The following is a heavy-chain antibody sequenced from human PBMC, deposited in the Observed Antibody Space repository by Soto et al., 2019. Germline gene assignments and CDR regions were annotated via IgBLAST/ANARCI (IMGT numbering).Heavy chain of an antibody. J-gene: IGHJ3*02. Sequence: QVQLLESGGGVVQPGRSLRLSCAASGFTFSSYAMHWVRQAPGKGLEWVAVISYDGSNKYYADSVKGRFTISRDNSKNTLYLQMNSLRAEDTAVYYCASWGQHDAFDIWGQGTMVTVSS. CDR2: ISYDGSNK. CDR1: GFTFSSYA. CDR3: ASWGQHDAFDI. D-gene: IGHD3-16*01. V-gene: IGHV3-30-3*01.